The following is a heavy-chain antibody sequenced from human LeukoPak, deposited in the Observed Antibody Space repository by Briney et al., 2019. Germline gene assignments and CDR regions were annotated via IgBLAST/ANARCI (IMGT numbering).Heavy chain of an antibody. D-gene: IGHD3-22*01. CDR2: IYHSGST. CDR3: ARGVYDSSGYRYWYFDL. Sequence: PSETLSLTCAVSGGSISSSNWWSWVRQPPGKGLEWIGEIYHSGSTNYNPSLKSRVTISVDKSKNQFSLNLSSVTAADTAVYYCARGVYDSSGYRYWYFDLWGRGTLVTVSS. CDR1: GGSISSSNW. J-gene: IGHJ2*01. V-gene: IGHV4-4*02.